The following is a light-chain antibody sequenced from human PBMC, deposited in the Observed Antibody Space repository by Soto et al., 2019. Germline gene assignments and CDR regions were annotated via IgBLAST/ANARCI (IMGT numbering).Light chain of an antibody. J-gene: IGLJ1*01. V-gene: IGLV1-44*01. CDR3: AAWDDSLNGQGV. Sequence: QSVLTQPPSASGTPGQRVTISCSGSSSNIGSNTVNWYRQLPGTAPKLLIYSNNQRPSGVPDRFSGSKSGTSASLAISGLQSEDEADYYCAAWDDSLNGQGVFGTGTKLTVL. CDR1: SSNIGSNT. CDR2: SNN.